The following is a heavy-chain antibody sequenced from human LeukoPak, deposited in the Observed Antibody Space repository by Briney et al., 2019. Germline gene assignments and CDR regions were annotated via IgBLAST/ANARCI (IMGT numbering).Heavy chain of an antibody. V-gene: IGHV1-8*01. Sequence: ASVKVSCKASGYTFTSYDINWVRQATGQGLEWMGWMNPNSGNTGYAQKFQGRVTMTRDTSTSTVYMELSSLRSEDTAVYYCARDFGIGTRVFDYWGQGTLVTVSS. D-gene: IGHD1-26*01. CDR2: MNPNSGNT. J-gene: IGHJ4*02. CDR3: ARDFGIGTRVFDY. CDR1: GYTFTSYD.